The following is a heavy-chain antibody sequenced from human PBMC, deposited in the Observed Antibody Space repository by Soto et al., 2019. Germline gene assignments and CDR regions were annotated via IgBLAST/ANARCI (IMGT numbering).Heavy chain of an antibody. CDR1: GYSFSSHK. Sequence: GESLKISCQGFGYSFSSHKISWVRQKPGKGLEWMGRIDPSDSYINYNPSFQGHVTISADQSISTAYLEWSSLKASDIAMYYCARDYRFGAARFDLWGQGTLVTVSS. CDR3: ARDYRFGAARFDL. V-gene: IGHV5-10-1*01. CDR2: IDPSDSYI. J-gene: IGHJ5*02. D-gene: IGHD3-16*02.